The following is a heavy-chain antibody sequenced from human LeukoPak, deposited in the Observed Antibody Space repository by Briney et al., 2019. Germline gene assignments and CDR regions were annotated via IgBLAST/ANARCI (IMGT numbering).Heavy chain of an antibody. D-gene: IGHD2-2*01. V-gene: IGHV3-7*03. J-gene: IGHJ4*02. CDR2: IKQEGSEK. CDR1: GFTFSSYW. Sequence: GGSLRLSCAASGFTFSSYWMSWVRQAPGKGLEWVANIKQEGSEKYYVDSVKGRFTISRDNAKNSLYLQMNSLRAEDTAVYYCARDHTPGGLYQLLLYGFDYWGQGTLVTVSS. CDR3: ARDHTPGGLYQLLLYGFDY.